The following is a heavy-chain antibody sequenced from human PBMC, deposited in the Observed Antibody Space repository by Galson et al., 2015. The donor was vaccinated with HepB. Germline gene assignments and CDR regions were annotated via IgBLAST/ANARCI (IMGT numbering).Heavy chain of an antibody. Sequence: ETLSLTCTVSGGSTSSTSYYWAWIRQPPGKGLEWIGSINYSGNTYYNPSLKSRVTMSVDTSKNQFSLRLSSVTAADTAFYYCARAYDYIWGTYRGDLDYWGQGTLVAVSS. CDR1: GGSTSSTSYY. CDR2: INYSGNT. D-gene: IGHD3-16*02. J-gene: IGHJ4*02. V-gene: IGHV4-39*01. CDR3: ARAYDYIWGTYRGDLDY.